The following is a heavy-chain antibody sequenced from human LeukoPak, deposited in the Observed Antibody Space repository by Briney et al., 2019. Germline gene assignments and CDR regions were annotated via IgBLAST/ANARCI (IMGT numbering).Heavy chain of an antibody. CDR2: ISINGGST. Sequence: PGGSLRLSCSASGFTFSFYGMHWVRQAPGKGLYYVSAISINGGSTYYADSVRGRFTISRDNSKNTLYLQMSSLRPDDTAVYYCVRTYDENPLGWFDPWGQGTLVTVSS. J-gene: IGHJ5*02. CDR3: VRTYDENPLGWFDP. V-gene: IGHV3-64D*06. D-gene: IGHD5-12*01. CDR1: GFTFSFYG.